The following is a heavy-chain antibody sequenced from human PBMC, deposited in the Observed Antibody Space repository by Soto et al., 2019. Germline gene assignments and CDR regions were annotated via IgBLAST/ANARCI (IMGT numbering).Heavy chain of an antibody. J-gene: IGHJ4*02. CDR3: AKYAAAYCSSGGCYPLDS. Sequence: PGGSLRLSCAPSGFSFSNYAMSWVRQAPGKGLEWVSSISGTGGSAYYTDSVKGRFSISRDNSKNTLYLQMNSLRAEDTALYYSAKYAAAYCSSGGCYPLDSWGQGTLVTVSS. D-gene: IGHD2-2*01. V-gene: IGHV3-23*01. CDR1: GFSFSNYA. CDR2: ISGTGGSA.